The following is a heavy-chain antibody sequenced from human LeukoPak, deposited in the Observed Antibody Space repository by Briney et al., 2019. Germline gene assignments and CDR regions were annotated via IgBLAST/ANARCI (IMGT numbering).Heavy chain of an antibody. D-gene: IGHD2-2*01. V-gene: IGHV1-2*02. Sequence: ASVKVSCKASGYTFTGYYMHWVRQAPGQGFEWMGWINPNSGDTNYAQKFQGRVTMTRDTSISTAHMELSRLRSDDTAVYYCARAYPLYCSSTTCLFDYWGQGTLVTVSS. J-gene: IGHJ4*02. CDR2: INPNSGDT. CDR1: GYTFTGYY. CDR3: ARAYPLYCSSTTCLFDY.